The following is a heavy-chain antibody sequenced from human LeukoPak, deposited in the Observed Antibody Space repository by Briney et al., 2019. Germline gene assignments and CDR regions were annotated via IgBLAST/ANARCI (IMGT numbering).Heavy chain of an antibody. Sequence: SQTLSLTCTVSGGSISSGGYYWSWIRQHPGKGLEWIGYIYYSGSTYYNPSLKSRVTISVDTSKNQFSLKLSSVTAADTAVYYCARDSPLYDFRSGYSTGEAFDIWGQGTMVTVSS. CDR1: GGSISSGGYY. D-gene: IGHD3-3*01. CDR2: IYYSGST. J-gene: IGHJ3*02. V-gene: IGHV4-31*03. CDR3: ARDSPLYDFRSGYSTGEAFDI.